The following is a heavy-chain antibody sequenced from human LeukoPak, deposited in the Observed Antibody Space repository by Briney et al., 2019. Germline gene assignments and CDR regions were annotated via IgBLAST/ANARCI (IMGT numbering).Heavy chain of an antibody. CDR3: AREGRRPPYYYYYMDV. J-gene: IGHJ6*03. CDR2: ISNSSDSI. Sequence: GGPLRLSCAASGFTFSSYEMNWVRQAPGKGLEWVSYISNSSDSIYYADSVEGRFTISRDNAKNSLYLQMNSLRAEDTAVYYCAREGRRPPYYYYYMDVWGKGTTVTISS. V-gene: IGHV3-48*03. CDR1: GFTFSSYE.